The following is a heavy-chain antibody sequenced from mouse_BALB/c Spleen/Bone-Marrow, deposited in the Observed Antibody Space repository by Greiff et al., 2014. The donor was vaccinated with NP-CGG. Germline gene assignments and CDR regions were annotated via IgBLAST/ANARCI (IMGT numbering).Heavy chain of an antibody. V-gene: IGHV5-6*01. CDR2: ISSGGSYT. J-gene: IGHJ4*01. D-gene: IGHD2-1*01. CDR1: GFTFSSYG. Sequence: VQLQQSGGDLVKPGGSLKLSCAASGFTFSSYGMSWVRQTPDKRLEWVATISSGGSYTYYPDSVKGRFTISRDNAKNTLYLQMSSLKSEDTAMYYCAGQYGNLGVMDYWGQGTSVTVSS. CDR3: AGQYGNLGVMDY.